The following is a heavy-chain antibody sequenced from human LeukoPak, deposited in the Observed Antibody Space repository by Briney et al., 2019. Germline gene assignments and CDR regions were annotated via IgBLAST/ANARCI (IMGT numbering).Heavy chain of an antibody. Sequence: SETLSLTCTVSGYYIRSGFYWGWIRQPPGKGLEWIGGIYNSGTTYYNPALKSRVTVSVDTSKNQFSLELTSVTVADTAVFLCARGGRFGGSVSHYGMDVWDQGTTVTVSS. CDR2: IYNSGTT. D-gene: IGHD3-16*01. J-gene: IGHJ6*02. CDR3: ARGGRFGGSVSHYGMDV. CDR1: GYYIRSGFY. V-gene: IGHV4-38-2*02.